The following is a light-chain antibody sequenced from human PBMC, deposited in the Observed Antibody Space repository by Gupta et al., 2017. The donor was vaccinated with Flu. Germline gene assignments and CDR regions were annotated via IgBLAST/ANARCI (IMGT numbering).Light chain of an antibody. Sequence: DIQMTQSPSSLSASVGDRVTITCRASQSISSYLNWYQQKPGKAPKLLIYAASSWQSGVPSRFSGSGSGTDFTLTISSRQPEDFATYYCQQSYSTPLLTFGPGTKVDIK. CDR1: QSISSY. V-gene: IGKV1-39*01. CDR3: QQSYSTPLLT. CDR2: AAS. J-gene: IGKJ3*01.